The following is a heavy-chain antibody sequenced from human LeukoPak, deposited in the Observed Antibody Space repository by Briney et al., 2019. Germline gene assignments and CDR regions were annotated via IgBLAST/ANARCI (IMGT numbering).Heavy chain of an antibody. CDR3: AKDSDYDFWSGYYAVFDY. Sequence: PGGSLRLSCAASGFTFSSYAMSWVRQAPGKGREWGSAISGSGGSTYYADSVKGRFTISRDNSKNTLYLQMNSLRAEDTAVYYCAKDSDYDFWSGYYAVFDYWGQGTLVTVSS. D-gene: IGHD3-3*01. V-gene: IGHV3-23*01. CDR2: ISGSGGST. CDR1: GFTFSSYA. J-gene: IGHJ4*02.